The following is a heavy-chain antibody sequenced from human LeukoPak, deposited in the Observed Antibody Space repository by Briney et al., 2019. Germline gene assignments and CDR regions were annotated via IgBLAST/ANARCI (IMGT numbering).Heavy chain of an antibody. D-gene: IGHD6-13*01. CDR3: ARGAAAGTMFAFDI. Sequence: PSQTLSLTXTVSGGSISSGSYYWSWIRQPAGKGLEWIGRIYTSGSTNYNPSLKSRVTISVDTSKNQFSLKLSSVTAADTAVYYCARGAAAGTMFAFDIWGQGTMVTVSS. CDR2: IYTSGST. CDR1: GGSISSGSYY. J-gene: IGHJ3*02. V-gene: IGHV4-61*02.